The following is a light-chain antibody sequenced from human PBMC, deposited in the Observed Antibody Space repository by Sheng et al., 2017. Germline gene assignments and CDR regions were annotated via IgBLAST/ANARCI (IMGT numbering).Light chain of an antibody. J-gene: IGLJ2*01. CDR3: CSYAGGNVV. CDR2: EVS. V-gene: IGLV2-23*02. Sequence: QSALTQPASVSGSPGQSITISCTGTSSDVGSYNLVSWYQQHPGKAPKLMIYEVSKRPSGVSNRFSGSKSGNTASLTISGLQAEDEADYYCCSYAGGNVVFGGGTKLTVL. CDR1: SSDVGSYNL.